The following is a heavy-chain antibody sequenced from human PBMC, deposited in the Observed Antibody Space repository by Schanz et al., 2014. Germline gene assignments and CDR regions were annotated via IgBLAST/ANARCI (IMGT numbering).Heavy chain of an antibody. J-gene: IGHJ4*02. Sequence: QVLQVQSGSELKKPGTSVKVSCKASGYTLSAYSLHWVRQAPGLGLEWMGIVNPSVRGTHFAREFQGRVTVTSDTSTSTVYMELSGLRSEDTAVYYCAGAFDSSGYYFDYWGQGTLVTVSS. D-gene: IGHD3-22*01. V-gene: IGHV1-46*03. CDR2: VNPSVRGT. CDR3: AGAFDSSGYYFDY. CDR1: GYTLSAYS.